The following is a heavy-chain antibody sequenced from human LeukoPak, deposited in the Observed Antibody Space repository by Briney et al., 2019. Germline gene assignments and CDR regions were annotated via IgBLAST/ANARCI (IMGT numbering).Heavy chain of an antibody. J-gene: IGHJ4*02. CDR3: ARANWYQDFDY. D-gene: IGHD2-2*01. CDR1: RVSPISYY. CDR2: IYTGGSN. V-gene: IGHV4-4*07. Sequence: PPGSLSPTPAVSRVSPISYYSRSGSHTPREGLGWIGRIYTGGSNNYPPSHKSRVTMSVDTSKNQFSLKLSSVTAADTAVYYCARANWYQDFDYWGQGTLVTVSS.